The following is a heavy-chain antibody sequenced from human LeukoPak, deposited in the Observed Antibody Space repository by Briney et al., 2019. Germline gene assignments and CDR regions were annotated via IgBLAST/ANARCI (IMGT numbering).Heavy chain of an antibody. CDR2: INPNSGGT. J-gene: IGHJ4*02. Sequence: ASVKVSCKASGYTLTGYYMHWVRQAPGQGLEWMGWINPNSGGTNYAQKFQGRVTMTRDTSISTAYMELSRLRSDDTAVYYCARDLDSSGYYYFDYWGQGTLVTVSS. D-gene: IGHD3-22*01. CDR3: ARDLDSSGYYYFDY. CDR1: GYTLTGYY. V-gene: IGHV1-2*02.